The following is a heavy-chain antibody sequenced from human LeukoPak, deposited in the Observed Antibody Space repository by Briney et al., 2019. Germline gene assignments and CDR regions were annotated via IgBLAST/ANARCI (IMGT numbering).Heavy chain of an antibody. V-gene: IGHV3-7*01. J-gene: IGHJ4*02. CDR2: IKQDGSEK. D-gene: IGHD3-3*01. CDR1: GFTFSSYW. CDR3: ARPAIVLRFLEWLSY. Sequence: GGSLRLSYAASGFTFSSYWMSWVRQAPGKGLEWVANIKQDGSEKYYVDSVKGRFTISRDNAKNSLYLQMNSLRAEDTAVYYCARPAIVLRFLEWLSYWGQGTLVTVSS.